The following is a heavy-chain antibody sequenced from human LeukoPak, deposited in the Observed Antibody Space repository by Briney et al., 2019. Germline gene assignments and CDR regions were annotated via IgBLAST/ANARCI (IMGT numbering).Heavy chain of an antibody. V-gene: IGHV4-4*02. CDR3: ARDRLYGDLDH. CDR1: GGSISSSNW. CDR2: IYHSGST. D-gene: IGHD4-17*01. Sequence: SETLSLTYAVSGGSISSSNWWSWVRQPPGKGLEWIVEIYHSGSTNYNPSLKSRVTISVDKSKNQFSLKLSSVTAADTAVYYCARDRLYGDLDHWGQGTLVTVSS. J-gene: IGHJ4*02.